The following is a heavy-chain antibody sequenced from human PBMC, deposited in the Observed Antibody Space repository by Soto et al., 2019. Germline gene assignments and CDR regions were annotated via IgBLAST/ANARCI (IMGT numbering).Heavy chain of an antibody. Sequence: SETLSLTCTVSGGSISSYYWSWIRQPPGKGLEWIGYIYYSGSTNYNPSLKSRVTISVDTSKNQFSLKLSSVTAADTAVYYCARDPTYYYGSGSKDYYYYGMDVWGQGTTVTVSS. CDR3: ARDPTYYYGSGSKDYYYYGMDV. V-gene: IGHV4-59*01. CDR1: GGSISSYY. J-gene: IGHJ6*02. D-gene: IGHD3-10*01. CDR2: IYYSGST.